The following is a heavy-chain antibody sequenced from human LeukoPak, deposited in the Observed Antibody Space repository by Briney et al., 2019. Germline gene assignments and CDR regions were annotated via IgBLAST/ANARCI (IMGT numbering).Heavy chain of an antibody. D-gene: IGHD2-21*02. V-gene: IGHV3-21*01. CDR1: GFTLSGYT. Sequence: GGSLRLSCAASGFTLSGYTMNWVRQAPGKGLQWVSSISTSSSYIYYADSVKGRFTISRDNAKNSLYLQMSSPRAEDTAVYYCAREESYCNGDRSPAWGQGTLVTVSS. CDR2: ISTSSSYI. J-gene: IGHJ5*02. CDR3: AREESYCNGDRSPA.